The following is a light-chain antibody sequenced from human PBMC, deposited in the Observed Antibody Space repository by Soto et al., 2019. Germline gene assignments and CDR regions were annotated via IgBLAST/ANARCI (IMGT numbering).Light chain of an antibody. CDR3: QKYDRAPFT. Sequence: DIQMTQSPSALSGTVGERVTITCRASQASSSWLAWYQQKPGKAPKLLIYKASTLKSGVPSRFSGSGSGTDFTLTINSLQPEDIATYYCQKYDRAPFTFGPGTKVDI. CDR1: QASSSW. J-gene: IGKJ3*01. CDR2: KAS. V-gene: IGKV1-5*03.